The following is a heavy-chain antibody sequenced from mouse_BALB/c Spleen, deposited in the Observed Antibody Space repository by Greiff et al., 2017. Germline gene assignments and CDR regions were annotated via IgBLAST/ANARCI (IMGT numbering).Heavy chain of an antibody. CDR2: IRNKANGYTT. CDR1: GFTFTDYY. Sequence: EVKLVESGGGLVQPGGSLRLSCAPSGFTFTDYYMSWVRQPPGKALEWLGFIRNKANGYTTEYSASVKGRFTISRDNSQSILYLQMNTLRAEDSATYYCARDHRPWFAYWGQGTLVTVSA. CDR3: ARDHRPWFAY. V-gene: IGHV7-3*02. J-gene: IGHJ3*01.